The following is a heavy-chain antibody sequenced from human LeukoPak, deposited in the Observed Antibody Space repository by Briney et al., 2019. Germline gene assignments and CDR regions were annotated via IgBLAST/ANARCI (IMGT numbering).Heavy chain of an antibody. D-gene: IGHD2-15*01. Sequence: ASVKVSCKASGYTFTSYGISWVRQAPGQGLEWMGWISAYNGNTNYAQKLQGRVTMTTDTSTSTAYMELRSLRSDDTAVYYCAREVVVAANHLYYYYYMDVWGKGTTVTVSS. J-gene: IGHJ6*03. V-gene: IGHV1-18*01. CDR1: GYTFTSYG. CDR3: AREVVVAANHLYYYYYMDV. CDR2: ISAYNGNT.